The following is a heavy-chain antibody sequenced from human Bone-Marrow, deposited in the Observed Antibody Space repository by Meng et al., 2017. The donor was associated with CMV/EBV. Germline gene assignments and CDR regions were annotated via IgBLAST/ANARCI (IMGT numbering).Heavy chain of an antibody. CDR3: ARDNYYDSSGYGLYYFDY. V-gene: IGHV1-69*04. CDR2: IIPILGIA. J-gene: IGHJ4*02. D-gene: IGHD3-22*01. Sequence: SVKVSCKASGYTFTSYGISWVRQAPGQGLEWMGRIIPILGIANYAQKFQGRVTITADKSTSTAYMELSSLRSEDTAVYYCARDNYYDSSGYGLYYFDYWGQGKLVPVSS. CDR1: GYTFTSYG.